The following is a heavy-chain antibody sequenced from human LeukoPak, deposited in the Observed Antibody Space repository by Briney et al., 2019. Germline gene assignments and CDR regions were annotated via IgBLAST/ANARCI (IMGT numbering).Heavy chain of an antibody. V-gene: IGHV4-31*03. Sequence: SETLSLTCTVSGGSISSGGYYWSWIRQHPGKGLEWIGYIYHSGSTYYNPSLKSRVTISVGTSKNQFSLKLSSVTAADTAVYYCARVSGYCGGDCYSNAFDIWGQGTMVTVSS. J-gene: IGHJ3*02. CDR1: GGSISSGGYY. D-gene: IGHD2-21*02. CDR2: IYHSGST. CDR3: ARVSGYCGGDCYSNAFDI.